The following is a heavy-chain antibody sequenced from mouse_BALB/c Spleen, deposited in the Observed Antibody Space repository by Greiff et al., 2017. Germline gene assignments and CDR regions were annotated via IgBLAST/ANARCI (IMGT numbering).Heavy chain of an antibody. CDR2: ISSGGGST. CDR1: GFAFSSYD. J-gene: IGHJ2*01. V-gene: IGHV5-12-1*01. D-gene: IGHD1-1*01. Sequence: EVKVVESGGGLVKPGGSLKLSCAASGFAFSSYDMSWVRQTPEKRLEWVAYISSGGGSTYYPDTVKGRFTISRDNAKNTLYLQMSSLKSEDTAMYYCARHDYYGSSYPYYFDYWGQGTTLTVSS. CDR3: ARHDYYGSSYPYYFDY.